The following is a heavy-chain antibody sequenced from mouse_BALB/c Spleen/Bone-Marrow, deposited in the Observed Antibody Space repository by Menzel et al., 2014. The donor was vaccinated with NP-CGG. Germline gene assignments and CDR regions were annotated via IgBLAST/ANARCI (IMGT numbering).Heavy chain of an antibody. CDR2: IDPANGNT. Sequence: VQLQQSGAELVKPGASVKLSCTASGFNIKDTYMHWVKRRPEQDLEWIGRIDPANGNTKYDPKFQGKATITADTSSNTAYLQLSRLTSEDTAVYYCARYNYGSSQFAYWGQGTLVTVSA. J-gene: IGHJ3*01. CDR3: ARYNYGSSQFAY. D-gene: IGHD1-1*01. V-gene: IGHV14-3*02. CDR1: GFNIKDTY.